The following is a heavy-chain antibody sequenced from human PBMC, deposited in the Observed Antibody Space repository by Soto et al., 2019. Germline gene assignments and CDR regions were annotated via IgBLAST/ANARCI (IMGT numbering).Heavy chain of an antibody. J-gene: IGHJ5*02. Sequence: SETLSLTCAVSGYSISSGYYWGWLRQPPGKGPEGIGSIYHGGSTYYNPSLNSRVTLSINMTNNHVSLILNSVTAADTAVYYCARVGPWVPYYYDSSPYTFENWFDPWGEGTLVTVSS. V-gene: IGHV4-38-2*01. CDR3: ARVGPWVPYYYDSSPYTFENWFDP. CDR1: GYSISSGYY. CDR2: IYHGGST. D-gene: IGHD3-22*01.